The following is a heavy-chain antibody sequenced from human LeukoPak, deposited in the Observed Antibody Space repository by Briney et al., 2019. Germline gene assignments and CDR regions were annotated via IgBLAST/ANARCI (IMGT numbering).Heavy chain of an antibody. CDR3: ARVLKGISSSWTGDHYYYGMDV. J-gene: IGHJ6*02. D-gene: IGHD6-13*01. CDR2: IKQDGSEK. Sequence: PGGSLRLSCAASGFTFSSYWMSWVRQAPGKGLEWVANIKQDGSEKYYVDSVKGRFTISRDNAKNSLYLQMNSLRAEDTAVYYCARVLKGISSSWTGDHYYYGMDVWGQGTTVTVSS. CDR1: GFTFSSYW. V-gene: IGHV3-7*01.